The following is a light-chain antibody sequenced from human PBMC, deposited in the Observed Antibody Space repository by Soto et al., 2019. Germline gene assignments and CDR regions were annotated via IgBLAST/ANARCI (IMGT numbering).Light chain of an antibody. Sequence: EIVMTQSPATLAVSPGERATLSCRASQSVNSNLAWYQQKPGQAPRLLIYGASTRATGVPARFSGSGSGTELTLTISSLQSEDFAIYYCQQYANWPPWTFGQGTKVEI. CDR2: GAS. V-gene: IGKV3-15*01. CDR1: QSVNSN. CDR3: QQYANWPPWT. J-gene: IGKJ1*01.